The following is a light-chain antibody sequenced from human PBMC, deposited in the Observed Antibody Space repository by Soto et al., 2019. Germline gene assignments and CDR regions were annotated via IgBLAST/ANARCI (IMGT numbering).Light chain of an antibody. CDR2: DVT. CDR3: SSYTGSGTDV. Sequence: QSVLTQPASVSGSPGQSITISCTGTSSVVGGYNYVYWYQQHPGKVPKLMIYDVTNRPSGVSNRFSGSKSGDTASLTISGLQAEDEADYYCSSYTGSGTDVFGTGTKVTVL. J-gene: IGLJ1*01. CDR1: SSVVGGYNY. V-gene: IGLV2-14*03.